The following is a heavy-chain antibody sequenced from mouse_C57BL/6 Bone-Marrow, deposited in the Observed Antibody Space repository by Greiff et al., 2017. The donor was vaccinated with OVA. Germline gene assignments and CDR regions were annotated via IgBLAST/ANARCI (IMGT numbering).Heavy chain of an antibody. Sequence: VQLKESGAELVRPGASVKLSCTASGFNIKDDYMHWVKQRPEQGLEWIGWIDPENGDTEYASKFQGKATITADTPSNTAYLQLSSLTSEDTAVYYCTRPLYYGSSYYAMDYWGQGTSVTVSA. D-gene: IGHD1-1*01. CDR3: TRPLYYGSSYYAMDY. CDR2: IDPENGDT. J-gene: IGHJ4*01. CDR1: GFNIKDDY. V-gene: IGHV14-4*01.